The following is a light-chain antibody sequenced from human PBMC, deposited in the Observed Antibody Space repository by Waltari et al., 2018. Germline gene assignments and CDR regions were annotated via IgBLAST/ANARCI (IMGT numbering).Light chain of an antibody. CDR2: DVS. CDR1: SSDVGAYNY. Sequence: QSALTQPASVSGSPGQSITISCTGTSSDVGAYNYVSWDQQHRGKAPKIMIYDVSNRPSGFSNRLSGSKSGNTAYLTISGLQAEDEADYYCSSYRRSNTLVFGGGTKVTVL. J-gene: IGLJ2*01. CDR3: SSYRRSNTLV. V-gene: IGLV2-14*03.